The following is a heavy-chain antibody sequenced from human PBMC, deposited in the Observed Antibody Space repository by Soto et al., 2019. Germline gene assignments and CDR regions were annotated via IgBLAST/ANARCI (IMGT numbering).Heavy chain of an antibody. CDR2: IRPDNGNR. CDR3: ARDTESNRYND. CDR1: GYTFTSYG. V-gene: IGHV1-18*04. J-gene: IGHJ1*01. D-gene: IGHD1-20*01. Sequence: ASVKVSCKAPGYTFTSYGISWVRQAPGQGLEWVGWIRPDNGNRKSAQRLQGRVTLTTDTSASTAYMELRSLTSDDTAMYYCARDTESNRYNDWGQGTLVTVSS.